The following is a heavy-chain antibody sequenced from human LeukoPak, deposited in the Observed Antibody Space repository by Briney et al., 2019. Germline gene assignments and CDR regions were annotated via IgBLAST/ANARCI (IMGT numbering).Heavy chain of an antibody. CDR2: ISSSSSTI. D-gene: IGHD3-22*01. CDR1: GFTFSSYS. CDR3: ARDPGYYDSSGY. V-gene: IGHV3-48*02. Sequence: GGSLRLSCAASGFTFSSYSMNWVRQAPGQALERVSYISSSSSTIHYADSVKGRFTISRDNAKNSLYLQMNSLRDEDTAVYYCARDPGYYDSSGYWGQGTLVTVSS. J-gene: IGHJ4*02.